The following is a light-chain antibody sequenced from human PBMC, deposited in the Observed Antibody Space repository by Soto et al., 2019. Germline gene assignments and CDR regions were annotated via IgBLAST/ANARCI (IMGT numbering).Light chain of an antibody. V-gene: IGKV3-20*01. CDR3: QHYVTSLTT. CDR1: QSVSSNY. CDR2: GAS. Sequence: ENVLPQSPGTLSLSRGERATLSCRASQSVSSNYVAWDQQKPGQAPRLLVYGASGSATGIPDRFSGSGSGTDFTLTISRLGREDFAVYYCQHYVTSLTTFAQGTNVDIK. J-gene: IGKJ1*01.